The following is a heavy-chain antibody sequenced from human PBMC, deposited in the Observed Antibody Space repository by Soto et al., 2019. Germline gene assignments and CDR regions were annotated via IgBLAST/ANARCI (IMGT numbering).Heavy chain of an antibody. CDR3: ARDPGYNYAQAFDY. D-gene: IGHD5-18*01. Sequence: GGSLRLSCVASGFTFSTFWMTWVRQAPGKGLEWVANIRPDGGEKSYGDSVRGRFTISRDNAKNSLFLQMHSLRAEDTAVYYCARDPGYNYAQAFDYWGQGTLVTVSS. CDR2: IRPDGGEK. V-gene: IGHV3-7*01. J-gene: IGHJ4*02. CDR1: GFTFSTFW.